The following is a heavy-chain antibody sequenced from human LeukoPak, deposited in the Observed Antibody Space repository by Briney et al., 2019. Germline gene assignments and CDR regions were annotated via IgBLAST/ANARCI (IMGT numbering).Heavy chain of an antibody. D-gene: IGHD1-26*01. CDR2: INQGGSEQ. Sequence: PGGSLRLSCAASGFTFSDYWMSWVRQAPGKGLEWVANINQGGSEQFYVDSLKGRFTISSDNTKNSLFLQMNGLTVEDTAVYYCAATNWFDPWGQGTLVTVSS. J-gene: IGHJ5*02. CDR1: GFTFSDYW. CDR3: AATNWFDP. V-gene: IGHV3-7*01.